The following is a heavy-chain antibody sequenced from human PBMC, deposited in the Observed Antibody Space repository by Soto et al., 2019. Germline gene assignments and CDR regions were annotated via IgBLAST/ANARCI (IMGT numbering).Heavy chain of an antibody. CDR3: ASGPQASSGYYYWFDP. D-gene: IGHD3-22*01. V-gene: IGHV4-34*01. CDR1: GGSFSGYY. CDR2: INHSGST. J-gene: IGHJ5*02. Sequence: SETLSLTCAVYGGSFSGYYWSWIRQPPGKGLEWIGEINHSGSTNYNPSLKSRVTISVDTSKNQFSLKLGSVTAADTAVYYCASGPQASSGYYYWFDPWGQGTLVTVSS.